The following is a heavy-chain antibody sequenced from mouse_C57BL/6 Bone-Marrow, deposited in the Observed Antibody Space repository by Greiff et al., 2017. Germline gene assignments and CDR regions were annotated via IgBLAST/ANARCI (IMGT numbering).Heavy chain of an antibody. D-gene: IGHD1-1*02. CDR3: ARHGGLDY. J-gene: IGHJ2*01. Sequence: EVKLVESGGDLVKPGGSLQLSCAASGFTFSSYGMSWVRQTPDKRLEWVATISSGGSYTYYPDSVKGRFTISRDNAKNTLYLQMSSLKSEDTAMYYCARHGGLDYWGQGTTLTVSS. CDR1: GFTFSSYG. CDR2: ISSGGSYT. V-gene: IGHV5-6*01.